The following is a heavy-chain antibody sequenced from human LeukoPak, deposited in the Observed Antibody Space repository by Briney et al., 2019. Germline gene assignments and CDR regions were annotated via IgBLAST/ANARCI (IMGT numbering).Heavy chain of an antibody. D-gene: IGHD6-19*01. J-gene: IGHJ6*03. CDR1: GFTFSSYA. CDR2: ISGSGDST. Sequence: GGSLRLSCEASGFTFSSYAMSWVRQAPGKGLQWVSAISGSGDSTYYADSVKGRFTISRDNSKNTLYLQMNSLRAEDTAVYYCARLIYGSGWSRYYYYYYMDIWGKGTTVTISS. CDR3: ARLIYGSGWSRYYYYYYMDI. V-gene: IGHV3-23*01.